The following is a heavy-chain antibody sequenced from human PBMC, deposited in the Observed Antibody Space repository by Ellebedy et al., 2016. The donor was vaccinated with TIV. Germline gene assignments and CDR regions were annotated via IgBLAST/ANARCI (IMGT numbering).Heavy chain of an antibody. Sequence: ASVKVSCXPSGYTFTNYAIHWLRQAPGQRLEWMGWISGHNGNTNYAQKFQGRVTMTTDTSTSTAYMELRSLRSDDTAVYYCARDRYYDESIGYYPRNWGQGTLVTVSS. D-gene: IGHD3-22*01. J-gene: IGHJ4*02. CDR1: GYTFTNYA. CDR3: ARDRYYDESIGYYPRN. V-gene: IGHV1-18*01. CDR2: ISGHNGNT.